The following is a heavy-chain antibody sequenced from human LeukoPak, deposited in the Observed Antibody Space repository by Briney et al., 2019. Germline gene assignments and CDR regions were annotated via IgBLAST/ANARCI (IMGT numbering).Heavy chain of an antibody. CDR2: IYSGGST. CDR1: GFTVSSNY. J-gene: IGHJ4*02. Sequence: PGGSLRLSCAASGFTVSSNYMSWVRQAPGKGLEWVSVIYSGGSTYYADSVKGRFTISRDNSKNTLYLQMNSLRAEDTAVYYCASGYSSDYGGNTYWGQGTLVTVSS. V-gene: IGHV3-66*01. CDR3: ASGYSSDYGGNTY. D-gene: IGHD4-23*01.